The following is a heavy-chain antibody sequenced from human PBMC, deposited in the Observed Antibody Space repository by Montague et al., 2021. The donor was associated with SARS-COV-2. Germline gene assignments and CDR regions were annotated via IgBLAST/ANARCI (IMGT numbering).Heavy chain of an antibody. J-gene: IGHJ4*02. CDR2: VDYSGNT. D-gene: IGHD5-18*01. V-gene: IGHV4-39*01. Sequence: SETLSLTCTVTGGPISGSSDYWGWIRQSPGKGLDWIASVDYSGNTYYSPSLKSRLTISVDTSENQFSLRLNSVTAADTALYYCARREYSYGWGDWGQGTLVTVSS. CDR1: GGPISGSSDY. CDR3: ARREYSYGWGD.